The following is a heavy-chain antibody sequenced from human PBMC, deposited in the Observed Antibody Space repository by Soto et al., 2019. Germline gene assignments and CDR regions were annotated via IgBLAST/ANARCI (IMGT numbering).Heavy chain of an antibody. Sequence: LRLSCAASGFTFSSYAMHWVRQAPGKGLEWVAVISYDGSNKYYADSVKGRFTISRDNSKNTLYLQMNSLRAEDTAVYYCARRTGTTSDWGQGTLVTVS. CDR3: ARRTGTTSD. CDR2: ISYDGSNK. CDR1: GFTFSSYA. D-gene: IGHD1-7*01. J-gene: IGHJ4*02. V-gene: IGHV3-30-3*01.